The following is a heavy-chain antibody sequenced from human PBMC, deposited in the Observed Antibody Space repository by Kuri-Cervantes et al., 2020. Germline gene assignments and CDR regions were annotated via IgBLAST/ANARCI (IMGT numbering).Heavy chain of an antibody. V-gene: IGHV1-69*13. CDR3: ARDLTTWAAEPPLYYYGMDV. D-gene: IGHD6-13*01. Sequence: SVNVSCKASGGTFSSYAISWVRQAPGQGLEWMGGIIPIFGTANYAQKFQGRVTITADESTSTAYMELRSLRSDDTAVYYCARDLTTWAAEPPLYYYGMDVWGQGTTVTVSS. CDR1: GGTFSSYA. CDR2: IIPIFGTA. J-gene: IGHJ6*02.